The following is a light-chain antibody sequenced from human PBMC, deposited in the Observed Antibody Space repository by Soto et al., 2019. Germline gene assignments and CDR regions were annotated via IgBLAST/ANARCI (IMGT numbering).Light chain of an antibody. J-gene: IGKJ1*01. CDR2: GAS. CDR3: QHYSNWPPWT. CDR1: QSVSSN. V-gene: IGKV3-15*01. Sequence: EIVMTQSPATLSVSPGERVTLSCRASQSVSSNLAWYQQKPGQAPRLLIYGASTRATGIPSRFSGSGSGTEFTLSISSLQCEDFAVYYCQHYSNWPPWTFGQGTKVEIK.